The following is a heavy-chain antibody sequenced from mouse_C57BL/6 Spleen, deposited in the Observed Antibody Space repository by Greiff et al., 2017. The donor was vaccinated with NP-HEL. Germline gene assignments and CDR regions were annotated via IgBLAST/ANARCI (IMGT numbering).Heavy chain of an antibody. V-gene: IGHV1-59*01. CDR2: IDPSDSYT. J-gene: IGHJ4*01. CDR3: SRDTVVAKPYAMDY. D-gene: IGHD1-1*01. CDR1: GYTFTSYW. Sequence: QVQLQQPGAELVRPGTSVKLSCKASGYTFTSYWMHWVKQRPGQGLEWIGVIDPSDSYTNYNQKFKGKATLTVDTSSSTAYMQLSSLTSEDSAVYDCSRDTVVAKPYAMDYWGQGTSVTVSS.